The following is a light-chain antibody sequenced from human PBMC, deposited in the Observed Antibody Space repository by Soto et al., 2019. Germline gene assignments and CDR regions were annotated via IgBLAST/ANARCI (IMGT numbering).Light chain of an antibody. J-gene: IGLJ1*01. CDR2: DVS. Sequence: QSALTQPASVSGSPGQSITISCTGTSSDVGGYNYVSWYQQHPGKAPKLMIYDVSNRPSGVSNRFSGSKSSNTASLTISGLQAEDEADYYCSSYTSSNTYVFGTGTKLTVL. V-gene: IGLV2-14*01. CDR1: SSDVGGYNY. CDR3: SSYTSSNTYV.